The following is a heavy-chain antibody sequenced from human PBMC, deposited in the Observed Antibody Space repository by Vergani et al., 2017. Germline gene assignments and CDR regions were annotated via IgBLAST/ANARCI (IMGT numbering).Heavy chain of an antibody. CDR1: GGSISSGGYS. CDR2: IYHSGST. V-gene: IGHV4-30-2*01. CDR3: ARVHGSGRNLYYYGMDV. D-gene: IGHD3-10*01. Sequence: QLQLQESGSGLVKPSQTLSLTCAVSGGSISSGGYSWSWIRQPPGKGLEWIGYIYHSGSTYYNPSLKSRVTISVDRSKNQFSLKLSSVTAADTAVYYCARVHGSGRNLYYYGMDVWGQGTTVTVSS. J-gene: IGHJ6*02.